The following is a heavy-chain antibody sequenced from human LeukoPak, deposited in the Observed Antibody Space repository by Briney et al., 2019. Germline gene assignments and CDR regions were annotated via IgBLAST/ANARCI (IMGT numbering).Heavy chain of an antibody. D-gene: IGHD1-1*01. J-gene: IGHJ4*02. CDR1: GFTFGDYA. CDR2: IRSKAYGGTT. CDR3: TRGGENWNRRGDY. Sequence: KTGGSLRLSCTVSGFTFGDYAMSWFRQAPGKGLEWVGFIRSKAYGGTTEYAASVKGRFTISRDDSKSIAHLQMNSLKTEDTAVYYCTRGGENWNRRGDYWGQGTLVTVSS. V-gene: IGHV3-49*05.